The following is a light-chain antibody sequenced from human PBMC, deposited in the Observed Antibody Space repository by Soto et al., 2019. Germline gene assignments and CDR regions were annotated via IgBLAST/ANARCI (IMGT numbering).Light chain of an antibody. Sequence: DIQLTQSPSFLSASVGDRVTITCRASPGISSYLAWYQQKPGKAPKLLIYAASTLQSGVPSRFSGSGSGTEFTLPSSSLQPEDFATYYCQHLDSYSTFGQGTRLEIK. CDR2: AAS. J-gene: IGKJ5*01. CDR1: PGISSY. V-gene: IGKV1-9*01. CDR3: QHLDSYST.